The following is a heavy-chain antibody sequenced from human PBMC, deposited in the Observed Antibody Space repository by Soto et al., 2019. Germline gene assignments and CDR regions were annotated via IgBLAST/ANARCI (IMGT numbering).Heavy chain of an antibody. J-gene: IGHJ6*02. V-gene: IGHV1-69*12. Sequence: QVQLMQSGAEVKKPGSSVKVSCKASGGTFSTSAISWVRQAPGEGLEWVGGIMPVFATPDYAQKFKGRVTISADEFTTTADLEQTSQTTNDTAVYYGPRDTDSPQLGRNYYYLSAVWGQGTAITVSS. CDR2: IMPVFATP. CDR3: PRDTDSPQLGRNYYYLSAV. CDR1: GGTFSTSA. D-gene: IGHD3-3*02.